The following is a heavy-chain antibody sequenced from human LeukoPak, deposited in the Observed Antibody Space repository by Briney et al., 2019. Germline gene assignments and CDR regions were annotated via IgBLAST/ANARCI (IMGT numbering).Heavy chain of an antibody. D-gene: IGHD5-12*01. CDR2: ISWNSAYI. Sequence: GGSLRLSCVASGFTFHHYAIHWVRQVPGKGLEWVSGISWNSAYIGYADSVKGRFTISRDNDKNFVYLQMNSLRAEDTALYYCAKDKAPLYSGYDWDLDFWGQGTMVTVSS. CDR1: GFTFHHYA. V-gene: IGHV3-9*01. J-gene: IGHJ4*02. CDR3: AKDKAPLYSGYDWDLDF.